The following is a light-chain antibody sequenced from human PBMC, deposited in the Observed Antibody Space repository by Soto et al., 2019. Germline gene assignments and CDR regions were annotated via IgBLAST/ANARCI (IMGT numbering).Light chain of an antibody. Sequence: ELVLTQSPGTLSLSPGERATLSCRASQSVGSSYLAWYQQTPGQAPRLLIYGAYSRATDIPDRFSGSGSGTDLTLTISRLEPEDCAVYYCQQYGNSPQTFGQGTKLEI. V-gene: IGKV3-20*01. CDR2: GAY. CDR1: QSVGSSY. J-gene: IGKJ2*01. CDR3: QQYGNSPQT.